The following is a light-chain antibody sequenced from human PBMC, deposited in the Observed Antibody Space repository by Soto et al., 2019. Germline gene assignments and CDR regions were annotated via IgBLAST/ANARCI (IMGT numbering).Light chain of an antibody. CDR1: SSDVGGYDY. CDR3: SSFTSGTTRV. V-gene: IGLV2-14*01. CDR2: DVS. Sequence: QSVLTQPAPVSGSPGQSITISCTGSSSDVGGYDYVSWYQQYPGKAPKLMIYDVSNRPSGVSNRFSGSKSGNTASLTISGLQADDEADYYCSSFTSGTTRVFGTGTKVTVL. J-gene: IGLJ1*01.